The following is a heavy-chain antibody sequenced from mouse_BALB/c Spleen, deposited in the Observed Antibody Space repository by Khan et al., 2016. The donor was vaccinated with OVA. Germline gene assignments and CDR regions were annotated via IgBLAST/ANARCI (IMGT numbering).Heavy chain of an antibody. CDR3: TASY. CDR2: ITSGGSYT. J-gene: IGHJ3*01. CDR1: GFTFSSYT. V-gene: IGHV5-6-4*01. Sequence: EVELVESGGDLVKPGGSLKLSCAASGFTFSSYTMSWVRQTPEKRLEWVATITSGGSYTYYPDSVKGRFTISRDNAKNTLYLQMSSLKSEDTAMYYCTASYWGQGTLVTGSA.